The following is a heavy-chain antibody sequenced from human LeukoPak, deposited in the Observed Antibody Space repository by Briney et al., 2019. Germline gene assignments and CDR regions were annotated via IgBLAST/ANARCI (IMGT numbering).Heavy chain of an antibody. CDR1: GFTFSDYY. D-gene: IGHD5-18*01. J-gene: IGHJ3*02. CDR3: AREPIQLWLRGAFDI. CDR2: ISSSSSYT. V-gene: IGHV3-11*05. Sequence: GGSLRLSCAASGFTFSDYYMSWIRQAPGKGLEWVSYISSSSSYTNYADSVKGRFTISRDNAKNSLYLQMSSLRAEDTAVYYCAREPIQLWLRGAFDIWGQGTMVTVSS.